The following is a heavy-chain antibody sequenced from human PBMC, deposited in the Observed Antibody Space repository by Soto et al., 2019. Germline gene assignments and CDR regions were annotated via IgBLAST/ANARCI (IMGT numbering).Heavy chain of an antibody. D-gene: IGHD1-7*01. J-gene: IGHJ5*01. CDR3: ARDPPSGTTLDWFDS. CDR1: GFTFSSDS. Sequence: EVQLVESGGGLVKPGGSLRLSCAASGFTFSSDSMGWVRQAPGKGLEWVASISSSGSFMNYADSVKGRFTISRDNAKNSLYFQMRSLKDEDTAVYYCARDPPSGTTLDWFDSWGQGTLVTVSS. V-gene: IGHV3-21*01. CDR2: ISSSGSFM.